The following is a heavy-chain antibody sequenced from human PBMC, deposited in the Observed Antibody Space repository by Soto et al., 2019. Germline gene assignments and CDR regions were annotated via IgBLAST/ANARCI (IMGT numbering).Heavy chain of an antibody. CDR2: IYYTGST. J-gene: IGHJ5*02. V-gene: IGHV4-61*08. Sequence: SETLSLTCAVSGGSISSGGYSWSWIRQPPGKGLEWIGYIYYTGSTKFNPSLQSRVTMSVDTSKNQFSLRLSSVTAADTAVYYCARSSYYCDSSGYFFSWFDPWGQGTLVTVSS. CDR1: GGSISSGGYS. CDR3: ARSSYYCDSSGYFFSWFDP. D-gene: IGHD3-22*01.